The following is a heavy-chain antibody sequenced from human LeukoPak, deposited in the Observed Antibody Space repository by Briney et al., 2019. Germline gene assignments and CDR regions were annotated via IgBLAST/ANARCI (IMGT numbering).Heavy chain of an antibody. CDR3: ARHRVYGHFDY. Sequence: PSETLSLTCTVSGGSISSYYWSWIRQPPGKGLEWIGYIYTSGSTNYNPSLKSRVTISVDTSKNQFSLKLSSVTAADTAVYYCARHRVYGHFDYWGQGTLVTVSS. V-gene: IGHV4-4*09. CDR2: IYTSGST. CDR1: GGSISSYY. D-gene: IGHD2-8*01. J-gene: IGHJ4*02.